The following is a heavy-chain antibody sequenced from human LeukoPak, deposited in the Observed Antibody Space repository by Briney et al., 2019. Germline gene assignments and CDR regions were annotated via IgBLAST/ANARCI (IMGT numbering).Heavy chain of an antibody. D-gene: IGHD3-16*01. CDR2: IRTDGGTK. CDR1: GFTFDDYA. J-gene: IGHJ4*02. CDR3: ARDWAWGGFDH. Sequence: PGGSLRLSCAASGFTFDDYAMHWVRQAPGKGLAWVSRIRTDGGTKYYADSVKGRFTVSRDNARNTLYLQMDSLRVDDTAVYYCARDWAWGGFDHWGQGTLVTVSS. V-gene: IGHV3-74*01.